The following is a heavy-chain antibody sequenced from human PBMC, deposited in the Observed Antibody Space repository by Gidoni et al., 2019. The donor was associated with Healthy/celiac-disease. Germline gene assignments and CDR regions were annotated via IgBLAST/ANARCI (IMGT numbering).Heavy chain of an antibody. D-gene: IGHD2-15*01. Sequence: EVQLVESGGGLVQHGRSLRLSCAASGFTFDDYAMHWVRQAPGKGLEWVSGISWNSGSIGYADSVKGRFTISRDNAKNSLYLQMNSLRAEDTALYYCAKDFVGSRSDDAFDIWGQGTMVTVSS. V-gene: IGHV3-9*01. J-gene: IGHJ3*02. CDR3: AKDFVGSRSDDAFDI. CDR2: ISWNSGSI. CDR1: GFTFDDYA.